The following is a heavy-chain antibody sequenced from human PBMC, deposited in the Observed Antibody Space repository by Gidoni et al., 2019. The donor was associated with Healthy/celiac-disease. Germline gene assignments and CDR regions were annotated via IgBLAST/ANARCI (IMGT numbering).Heavy chain of an antibody. CDR2: IIPIFGTA. CDR3: ARDAVPAAIRGSHGGDY. Sequence: QVQLVQSGAEVKKPGSSVKVSCKASGGTFSSYAISWVRQAPGQGLEWMGGIIPIFGTANYAQKFQGRVTITADESTSTAYMELSSLRSEDTAVYYCARDAVPAAIRGSHGGDYWGQGTLVTVSS. V-gene: IGHV1-69*01. CDR1: GGTFSSYA. J-gene: IGHJ4*02. D-gene: IGHD2-2*02.